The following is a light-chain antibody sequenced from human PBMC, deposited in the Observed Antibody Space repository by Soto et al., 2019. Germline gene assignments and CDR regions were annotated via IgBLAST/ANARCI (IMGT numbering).Light chain of an antibody. CDR3: YSSRSSSSTFYV. CDR1: SSDIGGSNY. CDR2: GVS. V-gene: IGLV2-14*03. Sequence: QSALTQPASVSGSPGQSITISCAGTSSDIGGSNYVSWYQQHPGKAPKLMIYGVSNRPAGVSNRFSGSKFGNTASLTISGHQAEYEADYFCYSSRSSSSTFYVFGTGTKLTVL. J-gene: IGLJ1*01.